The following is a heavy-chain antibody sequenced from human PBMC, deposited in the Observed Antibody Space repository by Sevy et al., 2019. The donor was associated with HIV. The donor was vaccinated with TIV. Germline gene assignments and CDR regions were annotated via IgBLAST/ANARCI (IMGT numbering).Heavy chain of an antibody. J-gene: IGHJ6*02. CDR1: GFTFSSYA. D-gene: IGHD2-21*01. CDR2: ISYDGSNK. CDR3: ARDRLLHLHIVDRSYGMDV. Sequence: GGSLRLSCAASGFTFSSYAMHWVRQAPGKGLEWVAVISYDGSNKYYADSVKGRFTISRDNSKNTLYLQMNSLRAEDTAVYYCARDRLLHLHIVDRSYGMDVWGQGNTVTVSS. V-gene: IGHV3-30-3*01.